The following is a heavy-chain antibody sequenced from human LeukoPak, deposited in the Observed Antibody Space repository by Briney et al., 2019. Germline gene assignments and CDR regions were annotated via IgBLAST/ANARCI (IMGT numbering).Heavy chain of an antibody. CDR2: IYYSGST. CDR3: ARTTFNAFDI. CDR1: GGSISSGGYY. Sequence: PSQTLSLTCTVSGGSISSGGYYWSWIRQHPGKGLEWIGYIYYSGSTNYNPSLKSRVTISVDTSKDQFSLKLSSVTAADTAVYYCARTTFNAFDIWGQGTMVTVSS. D-gene: IGHD1-1*01. J-gene: IGHJ3*02. V-gene: IGHV4-61*08.